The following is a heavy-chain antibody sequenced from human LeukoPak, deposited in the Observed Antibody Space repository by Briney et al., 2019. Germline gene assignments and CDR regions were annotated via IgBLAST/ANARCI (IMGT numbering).Heavy chain of an antibody. CDR3: ARTNAFDI. V-gene: IGHV4-31*03. Sequence: SQTLSLTCTVSGGSISSGGYYWNWIRQHPGKGLEWIGYISYSGSTHYNPSLKSRVAISIDTSKNQFSLKLSSVTAADTAVYYCARTNAFDIWGQGTMVTVSS. J-gene: IGHJ3*02. CDR2: ISYSGST. CDR1: GGSISSGGYY.